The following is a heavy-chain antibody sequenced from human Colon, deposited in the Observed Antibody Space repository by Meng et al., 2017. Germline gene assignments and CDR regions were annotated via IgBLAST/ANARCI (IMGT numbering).Heavy chain of an antibody. Sequence: VQLQESGPGLVRPSETLSLTCTVSGGSVISNSYYWSWIRQPPGKGLEWIGEINHSGSTNYNPSLKSRVTISVDTSKNQFSLKLSSVTAADTAVYYCARGRYSGYLPWGQGTLVTVSS. CDR2: INHSGST. J-gene: IGHJ5*02. D-gene: IGHD5-12*01. CDR1: GGSVISNSYY. V-gene: IGHV4-61*01. CDR3: ARGRYSGYLP.